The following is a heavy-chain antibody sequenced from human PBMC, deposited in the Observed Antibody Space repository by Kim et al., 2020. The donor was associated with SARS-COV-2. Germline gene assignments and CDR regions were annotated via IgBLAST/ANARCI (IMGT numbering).Heavy chain of an antibody. CDR1: GGSLSGYY. V-gene: IGHV4-34*01. CDR3: ARGASLRWGVRVRGAWHWFDP. Sequence: SETLSLTCAVYGGSLSGYYWSWIRQPPGKGLEWIGEINHSGSTNYNPSLKSRVTISVDTSKNQFSLKLSSVTAADTAVYYCARGASLRWGVRVRGAWHWFDPWGQGTLVTVSS. J-gene: IGHJ5*02. D-gene: IGHD3-10*01. CDR2: INHSGST.